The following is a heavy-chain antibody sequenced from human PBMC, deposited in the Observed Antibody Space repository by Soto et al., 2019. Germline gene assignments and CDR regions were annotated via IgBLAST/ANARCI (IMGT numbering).Heavy chain of an antibody. CDR3: ARGIPGYCGGATCYSGWFDP. CDR1: IDYMSSNY. V-gene: IGHV4-59*01. CDR2: IYFSGSA. Sequence: PSETLSLTCTVSIDYMSSNYWSWIRQPPGKGLEWIGHIYFSGSADYNPSLKSRLTFSMDTSKKQFSLKLSSVTAADTAVYYCARGIPGYCGGATCYSGWFDPWGQGTLVTVSS. J-gene: IGHJ5*02. D-gene: IGHD2-15*01.